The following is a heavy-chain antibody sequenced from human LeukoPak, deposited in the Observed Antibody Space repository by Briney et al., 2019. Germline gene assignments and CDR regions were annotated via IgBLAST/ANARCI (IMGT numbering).Heavy chain of an antibody. V-gene: IGHV3-23*01. D-gene: IGHD3-22*01. CDR2: LSGSGGST. Sequence: GGSLRLSCAASGFTFSSYAMSWVRQAPGKGLEWVSTLSGSGGSTYYADSVKGRVTISRDNSKNTLYLQMNSLRAEDTAVYHCAKGSYYYDSADYFDYSSQGTLVTVSS. CDR1: GFTFSSYA. J-gene: IGHJ4*02. CDR3: AKGSYYYDSADYFDY.